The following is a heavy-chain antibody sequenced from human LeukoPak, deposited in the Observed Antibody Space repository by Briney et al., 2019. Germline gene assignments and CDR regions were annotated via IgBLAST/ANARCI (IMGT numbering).Heavy chain of an antibody. CDR2: FSAYNGNT. D-gene: IGHD2-21*02. CDR1: GYTLTSYG. V-gene: IGHV1-18*04. CDR3: ASPPLHCGGDCHSPYDAVDI. Sequence: DSVKVSCKASGYTLTSYGISCVRQAPRQRLEWMRWFSAYNGNTNYAPKFQGRVTITADESTSTAYMELSSLRSEDTAMYYCASPPLHCGGDCHSPYDAVDICGQGTMVTVSS. J-gene: IGHJ3*02.